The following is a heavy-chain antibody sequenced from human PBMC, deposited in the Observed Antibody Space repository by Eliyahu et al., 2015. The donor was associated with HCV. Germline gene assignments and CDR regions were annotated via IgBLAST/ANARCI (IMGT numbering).Heavy chain of an antibody. Sequence: EVQLVESGGGLVQPGRSLRLSCAASGFTFXDFAMHWVRQAPGKGLEWVSGISWNSGSIGYADSVKGRFTISRDNAKNSLYLQMNSLRAEDTALYYCAKDLYRGSGSGNWFDPWGQGTLVTVSS. D-gene: IGHD3-10*01. V-gene: IGHV3-9*01. CDR1: GFTFXDFA. CDR3: AKDLYRGSGSGNWFDP. CDR2: ISWNSGSI. J-gene: IGHJ5*02.